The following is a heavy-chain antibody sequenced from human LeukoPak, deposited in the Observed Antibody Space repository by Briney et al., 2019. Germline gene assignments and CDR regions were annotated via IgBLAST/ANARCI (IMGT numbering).Heavy chain of an antibody. CDR1: GGSSSSSSYY. Sequence: SETLSLTCTVSGGSSSSSSYYWGWIRQPPGKGLEWIGSIYYSGSTYYNPSLKSRVTISVDTSKNQFSLKLSSVTAADTAVYYCARHSLRDSSGYYFGAVYYFDYWGQGTLVTVSS. CDR2: IYYSGST. V-gene: IGHV4-39*01. D-gene: IGHD3-22*01. CDR3: ARHSLRDSSGYYFGAVYYFDY. J-gene: IGHJ4*02.